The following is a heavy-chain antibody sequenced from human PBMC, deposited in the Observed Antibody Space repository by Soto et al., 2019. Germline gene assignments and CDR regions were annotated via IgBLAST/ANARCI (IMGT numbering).Heavy chain of an antibody. Sequence: GSLRLSCAASGFTFSSYAMSWVRQAPGKGLEWVSAISGSGGSTYYADSVKGRFTISRDNSKNTLYLQMNSLRAEDTAVYYFAKLDVEPIGYFYYWGQGTLVTVSA. CDR2: ISGSGGST. V-gene: IGHV3-23*01. CDR3: AKLDVEPIGYFYY. D-gene: IGHD2-2*03. J-gene: IGHJ4*02. CDR1: GFTFSSYA.